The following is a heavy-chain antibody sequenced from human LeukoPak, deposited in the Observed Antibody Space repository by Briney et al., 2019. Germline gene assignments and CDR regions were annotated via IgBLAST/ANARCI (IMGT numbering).Heavy chain of an antibody. CDR1: GYTFTNYG. Sequence: ASVKVSCKASGYTFTNYGISWVRQAPGQGLEWMGWINPNSGGTNYAQKFQGRVTMTRDTSISTAYMELSRLRSDDTAVYYCAREAWSDYWGQGTLVTVSS. V-gene: IGHV1-2*02. CDR2: INPNSGGT. CDR3: AREAWSDY. D-gene: IGHD2-8*01. J-gene: IGHJ4*02.